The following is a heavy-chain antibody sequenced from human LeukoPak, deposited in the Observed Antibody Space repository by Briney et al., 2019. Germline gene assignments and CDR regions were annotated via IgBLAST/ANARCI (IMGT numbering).Heavy chain of an antibody. CDR3: ARVPNSSSWYPPRGS. CDR1: GYTFTSYG. CDR2: ISAYNGNT. V-gene: IGHV1-18*01. J-gene: IGHJ5*02. Sequence: ASVKVSCKASGYTFTSYGISWVRQAPGQGLEWMGWISAYNGNTNYAQKLQGRVTMTTDTSTSTAYMELRSLRSDDTAVYYCARVPNSSSWYPPRGSWGQGTLVTVSS. D-gene: IGHD6-13*01.